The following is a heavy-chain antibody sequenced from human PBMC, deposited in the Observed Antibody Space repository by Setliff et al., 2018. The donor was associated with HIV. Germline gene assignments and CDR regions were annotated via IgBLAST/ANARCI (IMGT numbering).Heavy chain of an antibody. D-gene: IGHD5-12*01. CDR2: IFSTGDT. CDR3: AREPIVTMRQGFFDR. J-gene: IGHJ4*02. CDR1: GDSFSSATHF. Sequence: SETLSLTCAVSGDSFSSATHFWSWVRQRPGKGLEWLGYIFSTGDTDYNLSLKGRLTIPLDTSDNHLYLRLNSVTAADTAVYYCAREPIVTMRQGFFDRWGQGMLVTV. V-gene: IGHV4-31*11.